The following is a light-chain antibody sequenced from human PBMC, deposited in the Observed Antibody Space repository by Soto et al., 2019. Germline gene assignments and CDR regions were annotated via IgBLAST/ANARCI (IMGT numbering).Light chain of an antibody. V-gene: IGKV1-9*01. CDR3: QQVNNYPLT. Sequence: IQLTQSPSSLSASVGDRVTITCRASQGLSSYLAWYQQKPGKAPKLLIYAASTLQTGVPSRFSGSESGTDFTLTISSLQPEDFANYYCQQVNNYPLTFGGGTKVEI. CDR1: QGLSSY. CDR2: AAS. J-gene: IGKJ4*01.